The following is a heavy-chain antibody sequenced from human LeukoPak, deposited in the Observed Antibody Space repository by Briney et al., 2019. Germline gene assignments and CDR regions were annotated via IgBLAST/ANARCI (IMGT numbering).Heavy chain of an antibody. CDR1: GGSISSGGYY. D-gene: IGHD3-22*01. CDR2: IYYSGST. J-gene: IGHJ3*02. CDR3: ARLITYYYGSNGYFDAFDI. V-gene: IGHV4-31*03. Sequence: SETLSLTCTVSGGSISSGGYYWSWIRQHPGKGLEWIGYIYYSGSTYYNPSIKSRVTISVDTSKNQFSLKLSSVTAANTAVYYCARLITYYYGSNGYFDAFDIWGQGTIVTVSS.